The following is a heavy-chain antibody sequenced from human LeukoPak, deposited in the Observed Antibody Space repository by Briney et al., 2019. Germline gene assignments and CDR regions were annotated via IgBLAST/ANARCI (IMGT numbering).Heavy chain of an antibody. Sequence: PSETLSLTCTVSGGSISIYYWSWIRQPPGKGLEWNGSFYYCGRPSSNPSLKSRVTISVDTPKNQFSLKLASVTAADTAVYYCARGRGCGGDCYFPTHVDYWGQGTLVTVAS. D-gene: IGHD2-21*02. CDR3: ARGRGCGGDCYFPTHVDY. J-gene: IGHJ4*02. CDR1: GGSISIYY. V-gene: IGHV4-59*12. CDR2: FYYCGRP.